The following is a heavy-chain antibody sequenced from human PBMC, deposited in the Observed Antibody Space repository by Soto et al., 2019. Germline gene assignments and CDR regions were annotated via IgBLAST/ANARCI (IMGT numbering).Heavy chain of an antibody. CDR2: IYFSGST. CDR3: ARQGIFYDTAT. D-gene: IGHD3-22*01. CDR1: GGSISSSDYY. Sequence: QLQLQESGPGLVKPSETLSLTCTVSGGSISSSDYYWGWIRQPPGEGLEWIGSIYFSGSTYYNPSLKSRVTLSVDRSKNQFSVKLTSVTAADTAVYYCARQGIFYDTATWGQGTLVTVSS. J-gene: IGHJ5*02. V-gene: IGHV4-39*01.